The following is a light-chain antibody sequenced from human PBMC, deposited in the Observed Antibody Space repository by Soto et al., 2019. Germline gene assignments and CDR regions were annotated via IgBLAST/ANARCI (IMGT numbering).Light chain of an antibody. CDR1: SSNIGSNS. Sequence: QSVLTQSPSASGTPGQGVTISCSGRSSNIGSNSVSWYQHLPGTAPKLVIYYTSRRPSGVPDRFSGSKSGTSASLAISGLQSEDEADYYCATWDDSLDGYFFGTGTKGTVL. V-gene: IGLV1-44*01. CDR3: ATWDDSLDGYF. CDR2: YTS. J-gene: IGLJ1*01.